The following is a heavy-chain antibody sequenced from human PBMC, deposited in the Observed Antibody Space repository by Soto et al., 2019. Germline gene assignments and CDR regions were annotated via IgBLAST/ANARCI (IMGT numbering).Heavy chain of an antibody. V-gene: IGHV3-33*01. CDR2: IWYDGRNK. J-gene: IGHJ5*02. D-gene: IGHD1-26*01. Sequence: QVQLVESGGGVVQPGRSLRLSCAASGFTFSSYGMHWVRQAPGKGLEWVAVIWYDGRNKYYADSVKGRFTIARDNSKNSLDLQMNSLRAEDTAVYYCARDWDSGSYWFDPWGQGTLVTVSS. CDR1: GFTFSSYG. CDR3: ARDWDSGSYWFDP.